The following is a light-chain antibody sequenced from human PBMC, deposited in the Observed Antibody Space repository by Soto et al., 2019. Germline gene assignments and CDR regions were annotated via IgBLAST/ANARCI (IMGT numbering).Light chain of an antibody. J-gene: IGLJ2*01. V-gene: IGLV2-14*01. Sequence: QSALTQPASVSGSPGQSITISCSGTSSDVGDYYYVSWYQQHPGKAPKLLIYGVTDRPSGVSHRFSGSKSGNTASLTISGIMTEDEADYYCSSYTTNSIPVVFGGGTKLTVL. CDR3: SSYTTNSIPVV. CDR2: GVT. CDR1: SSDVGDYYY.